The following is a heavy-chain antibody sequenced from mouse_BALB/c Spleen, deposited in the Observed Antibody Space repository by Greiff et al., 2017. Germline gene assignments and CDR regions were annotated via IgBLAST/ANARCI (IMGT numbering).Heavy chain of an antibody. V-gene: IGHV1-7*01. Sequence: QVQLQQSGAELAKPGASVKMSCKASGYTFTSYWMHWVKQRPGQGLEWIGYINPSTGYTEYNQKFKDKATLTADKSSSTAYMQLSSLTSEDSAVYYCARKTVSYFDYWGQGTTLTVSS. J-gene: IGHJ2*01. CDR3: ARKTVSYFDY. D-gene: IGHD1-1*01. CDR1: GYTFTSYW. CDR2: INPSTGYT.